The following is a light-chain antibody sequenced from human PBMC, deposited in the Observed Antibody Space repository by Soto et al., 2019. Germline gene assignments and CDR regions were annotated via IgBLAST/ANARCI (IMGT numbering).Light chain of an antibody. Sequence: IPMTQSPSTLSASVGDRVSITCRASQSIFSWLAWYQQKPGKAPKLLIYKSSSLESGVPSRYSGSGSGTEFTLTIRGLQPDDLATYYCQQYNSFPYSFGQGTKLEIK. J-gene: IGKJ2*03. CDR2: KSS. CDR3: QQYNSFPYS. CDR1: QSIFSW. V-gene: IGKV1-5*03.